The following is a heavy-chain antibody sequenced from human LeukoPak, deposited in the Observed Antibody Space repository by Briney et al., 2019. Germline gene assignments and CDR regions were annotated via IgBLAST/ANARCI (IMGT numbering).Heavy chain of an antibody. Sequence: TSETLSLTCTVSGGSINNYWSWIRQPAGKGLEWIGRIFSSGSTVYHPSLKSRVTMSVDTSRNSFSLKLTPVTAADTAVYYCARGRAVTTGDDYWGQGTLVTVSS. D-gene: IGHD4-17*01. V-gene: IGHV4-4*07. J-gene: IGHJ4*02. CDR2: IFSSGST. CDR3: ARGRAVTTGDDY. CDR1: GGSINNY.